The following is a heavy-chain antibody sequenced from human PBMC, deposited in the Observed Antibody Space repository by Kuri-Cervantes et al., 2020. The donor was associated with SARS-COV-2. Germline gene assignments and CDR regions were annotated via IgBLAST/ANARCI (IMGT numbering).Heavy chain of an antibody. CDR2: ISYDGSNK. CDR1: GFTFSSYG. V-gene: IGHV3-30*03. D-gene: IGHD1-26*01. CDR3: RGELLNLDY. J-gene: IGHJ4*02. Sequence: GGSLRLSCAASGFTFSSYGMHWVRQAPGKGLEWVAVISYDGSNKYYADSVKGRFTISRDNSKNTLYLQMNSLRAEDTAVYYCRGELLNLDYWGQGTLVTVSS.